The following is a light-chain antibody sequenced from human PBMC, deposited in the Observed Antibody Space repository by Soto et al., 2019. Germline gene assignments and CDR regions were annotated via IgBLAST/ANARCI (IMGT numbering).Light chain of an antibody. CDR1: QSISSW. J-gene: IGKJ1*01. CDR2: DAS. CDR3: QQDKPYSWT. V-gene: IGKV1-5*01. Sequence: LEDKVTITSQASQSISSWLAWYQQKPGKAPKLLMYDASSLESGVPSRFSGSGSGTEFTLTISSLLPEEFATYYCQQDKPYSWTFCQGTRVDIK.